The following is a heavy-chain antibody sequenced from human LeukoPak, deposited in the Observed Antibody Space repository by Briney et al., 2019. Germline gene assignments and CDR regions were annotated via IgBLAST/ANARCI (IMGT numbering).Heavy chain of an antibody. J-gene: IGHJ4*02. CDR2: INHSGRA. V-gene: IGHV4-34*01. Sequence: SETLSLTCDVHGGSFRGYSWNWIRQPPGKCLEWIGEINHSGRAKYNPSLKSRVTMSVDTSKNQFSLILSSVNAADTAVYYCARDILATSIAAPYYWGQGTLVTVSS. D-gene: IGHD6-13*01. CDR3: ARDILATSIAAPYY. CDR1: GGSFRGYS.